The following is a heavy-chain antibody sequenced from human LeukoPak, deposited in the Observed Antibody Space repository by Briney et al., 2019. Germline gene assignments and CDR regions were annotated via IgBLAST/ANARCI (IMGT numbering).Heavy chain of an antibody. D-gene: IGHD3-22*01. CDR1: GGSFSGYY. V-gene: IGHV4-34*01. CDR2: INHSGST. Sequence: SETLSLTCAVYGGSFSGYYWSWIRQPPGKGLEWIGEINHSGSTNYNPSLKSRVTISVDTSKNQFSLKLSSVTAADTAVYYCARLDTYYYDSGGYYVFDYWGQGTLVTVSS. CDR3: ARLDTYYYDSGGYYVFDY. J-gene: IGHJ4*02.